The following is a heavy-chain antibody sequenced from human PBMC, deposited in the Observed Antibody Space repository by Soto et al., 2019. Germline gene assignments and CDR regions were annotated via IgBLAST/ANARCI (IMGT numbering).Heavy chain of an antibody. J-gene: IGHJ4*02. D-gene: IGHD6-13*01. Sequence: FQGRVTITRDTSASIVYMELSSLRSEDTAVYYCARGSSWSYSDCWGQGTLVTVSS. CDR3: ARGSSWSYSDC. V-gene: IGHV1-3*01.